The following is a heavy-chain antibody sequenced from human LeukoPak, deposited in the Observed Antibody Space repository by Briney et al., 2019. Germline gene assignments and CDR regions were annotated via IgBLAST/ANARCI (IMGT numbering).Heavy chain of an antibody. J-gene: IGHJ4*02. V-gene: IGHV3-33*01. CDR1: GFTFSSYG. CDR2: IWYDGSNK. D-gene: IGHD3-22*01. Sequence: GGSLRLSCAASGFTFSSYGMHWVRQAPGKGLEWVAVIWYDGSNKYYADSVKGRFTISRDNSKNTLYLQMNSLRAEDTGVYYCARDFYDSSGDRDYWGQGTLVTVSS. CDR3: ARDFYDSSGDRDY.